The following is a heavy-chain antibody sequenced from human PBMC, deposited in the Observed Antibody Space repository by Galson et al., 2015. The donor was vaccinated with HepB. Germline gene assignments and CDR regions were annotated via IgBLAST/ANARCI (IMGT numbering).Heavy chain of an antibody. CDR1: GGTFSSYA. CDR2: IIPIFGTA. Sequence: SVKVSCKASGGTFSSYAISWVRQAPGQGLEWMGGIIPIFGTANYAQKFQGRVTITADESTSTAYMELSSLRSEDTAVYYCARALREYCSSTSCYGPYYYYMDVWGKGTTVTVSS. CDR3: ARALREYCSSTSCYGPYYYYMDV. V-gene: IGHV1-69*13. J-gene: IGHJ6*03. D-gene: IGHD2-2*01.